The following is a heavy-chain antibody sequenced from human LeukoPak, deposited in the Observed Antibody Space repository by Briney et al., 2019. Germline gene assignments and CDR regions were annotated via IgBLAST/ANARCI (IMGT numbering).Heavy chain of an antibody. J-gene: IGHJ3*02. V-gene: IGHV3-72*01. D-gene: IGHD1-26*01. CDR1: GFTFSSYA. CDR2: IRNKGKSYTT. Sequence: GGSLRLSCAASGFTFSSYAMHWVRQAPGKGLEWVGRIRNKGKSYTTDYAASVRGRFIISRDDSKNSLFLQMNSLKTEDTAVYYCVRVSATYMGAFDIWSQGTLVTVSS. CDR3: VRVSATYMGAFDI.